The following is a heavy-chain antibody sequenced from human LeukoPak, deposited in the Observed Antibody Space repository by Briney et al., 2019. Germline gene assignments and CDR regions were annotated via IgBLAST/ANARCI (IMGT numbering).Heavy chain of an antibody. V-gene: IGHV3-11*05. CDR1: GFTFSDYY. CDR3: AREGSSSSSNFDY. CDR2: ISSSSSYT. Sequence: GGSLRLSCAASGFTFSDYYMSWIRQAPGKGLEWVSYISSSSSYTNYADSVKGRFTISRDNAKNSLYLQMNSLRAEDTAVYYCAREGSSSSSNFDYWGQGTLVTVSS. J-gene: IGHJ4*02. D-gene: IGHD6-13*01.